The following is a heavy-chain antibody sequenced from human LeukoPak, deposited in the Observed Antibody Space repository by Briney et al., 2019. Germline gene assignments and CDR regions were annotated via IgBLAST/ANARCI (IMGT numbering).Heavy chain of an antibody. J-gene: IGHJ4*03. D-gene: IGHD1-1*01. CDR1: GGSFSTHY. V-gene: IGHV4-34*01. CDR3: ARGPTISETGYFDY. Sequence: PSETLSLTCAVYGGSFSTHYWSWIRQSPGKGLEWIAEINHRGDTNYNPSVKSRVTISVDTSKNQFSLRLISLTAADTVVYYCARGPTISETGYFDYWGQGTLVTVSS. CDR2: INHRGDT.